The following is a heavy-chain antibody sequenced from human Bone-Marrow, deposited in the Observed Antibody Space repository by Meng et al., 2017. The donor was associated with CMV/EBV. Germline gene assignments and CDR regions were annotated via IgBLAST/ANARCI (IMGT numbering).Heavy chain of an antibody. CDR3: ARATYTESSSWYYYYGMDV. CDR1: GFTFSSYS. Sequence: GGSLRLSCAASGFTFSSYSMNWVRQAPGKGLEWVSSISSSSSYIYYADSVKGRFTISRDNAKNSLYLQMNSLRAEDTAVYYCARATYTESSSWYYYYGMDVWGQGTTVAVSS. D-gene: IGHD6-13*01. CDR2: ISSSSSYI. V-gene: IGHV3-21*01. J-gene: IGHJ6*02.